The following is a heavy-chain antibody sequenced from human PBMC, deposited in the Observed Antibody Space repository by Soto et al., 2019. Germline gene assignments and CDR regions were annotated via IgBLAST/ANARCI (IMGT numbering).Heavy chain of an antibody. CDR2: IDPRDSYV. CDR3: ARLFCSTTTCDSWFDP. V-gene: IGHV5-10-1*01. D-gene: IGHD2-2*01. Sequence: GESLKLSCTGFGYTFTTFWVTWVRQMPGKGLEWMGRIDPRDSYVNYSPSFQGHVTISVDKSISTAYLQWGSLKASDTAMHYCARLFCSTTTCDSWFDPWGQGTLVTVSS. CDR1: GYTFTTFW. J-gene: IGHJ5*02.